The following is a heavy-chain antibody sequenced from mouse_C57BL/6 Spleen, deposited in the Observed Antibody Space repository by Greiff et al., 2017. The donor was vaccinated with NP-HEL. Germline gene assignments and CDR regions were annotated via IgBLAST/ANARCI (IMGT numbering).Heavy chain of an antibody. CDR2: IDPSDSET. CDR3: ARFDGYYLYYFDY. CDR1: GYTFTSYW. Sequence: QVQLKQPGAELVRPGSSVKLSCKASGYTFTSYWMHWVKQRPIQGLEWIGNIDPSDSETHYNQKFKDKAPLTVDKSSSTAYMQLSSLTSEDSAVYYCARFDGYYLYYFDYWGQGTTLTVSS. V-gene: IGHV1-52*01. D-gene: IGHD2-3*01. J-gene: IGHJ2*01.